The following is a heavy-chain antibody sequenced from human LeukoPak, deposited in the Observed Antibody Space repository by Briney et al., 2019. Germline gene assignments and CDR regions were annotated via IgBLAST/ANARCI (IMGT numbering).Heavy chain of an antibody. V-gene: IGHV4-39*01. Sequence: SETLSLTCTVSGAPITTSNHYWGWIRQTPGKTLEWIANIYYSGHTLYNPSLKSRALISVDTSSNQFSLRLTSVTAADTAVYYCAAPSGPTFYSPVDFWGQGTSVSVSS. CDR2: IYYSGHT. CDR3: AAPSGPTFYSPVDF. CDR1: GAPITTSNHY. J-gene: IGHJ4*02. D-gene: IGHD2-15*01.